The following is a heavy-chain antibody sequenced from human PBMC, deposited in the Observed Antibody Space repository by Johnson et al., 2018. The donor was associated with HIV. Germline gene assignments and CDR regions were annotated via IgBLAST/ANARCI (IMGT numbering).Heavy chain of an antibody. Sequence: QVQLVESGGGVVQPGRSLRLSCAVSGFTLSSYVMHWVRQAPGKGLEWVAVMSYDGSNKYYADSVKGRFTISRDNSKNTLYLQMNSLRAEDTAVYYCARSFGVTTPGAFDIWGQGTMVTVSS. CDR1: GFTLSSYV. CDR3: ARSFGVTTPGAFDI. J-gene: IGHJ3*02. D-gene: IGHD3-3*01. CDR2: MSYDGSNK. V-gene: IGHV3-30*04.